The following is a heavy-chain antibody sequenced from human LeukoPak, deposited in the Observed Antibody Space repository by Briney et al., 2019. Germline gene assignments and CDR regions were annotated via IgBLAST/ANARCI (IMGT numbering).Heavy chain of an antibody. J-gene: IGHJ6*03. Sequence: GESLKISCKGSGYSFTSYWIGWVRQMPGKGLEWMGIIYPGDSDTRYSPSFQGQVTISADKSISTAYLQWSSLKASDTAMYYCARHLGHYGSGSSQSYYYYYMDVWGKGTTVTVSS. CDR1: GYSFTSYW. D-gene: IGHD3-10*01. CDR3: ARHLGHYGSGSSQSYYYYYMDV. V-gene: IGHV5-51*01. CDR2: IYPGDSDT.